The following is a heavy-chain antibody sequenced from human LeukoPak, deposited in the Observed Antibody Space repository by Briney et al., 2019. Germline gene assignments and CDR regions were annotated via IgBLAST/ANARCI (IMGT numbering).Heavy chain of an antibody. V-gene: IGHV1-2*02. CDR3: ARVGGSWYLRLGS. J-gene: IGHJ4*02. CDR1: GYTFTNYF. D-gene: IGHD6-13*01. Sequence: ASVKVSCKASGYTFTNYFMHWVRQAPGRGLEWMGWINPNTAGTNYAQKFQGRVTMTRDTSISTVYMELSSLRSDDTAIYFCARVGGSWYLRLGSWGQGTLVTVSS. CDR2: INPNTAGT.